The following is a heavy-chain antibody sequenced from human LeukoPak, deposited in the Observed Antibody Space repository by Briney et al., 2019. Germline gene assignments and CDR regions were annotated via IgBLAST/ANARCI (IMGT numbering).Heavy chain of an antibody. CDR1: GGSFSSYY. CDR3: ARGSSIAARFDY. J-gene: IGHJ4*02. D-gene: IGHD6-6*01. Sequence: SETLSLTCAVYGGSFSSYYWGWIRQPPGKGLEWIGSIYYSGSTYYNPSLKSRVTISVDTSKNQFSLKLSSVTAADTAVYYCARGSSIAARFDYWGQGTLVTVSS. CDR2: IYYSGST. V-gene: IGHV4-39*01.